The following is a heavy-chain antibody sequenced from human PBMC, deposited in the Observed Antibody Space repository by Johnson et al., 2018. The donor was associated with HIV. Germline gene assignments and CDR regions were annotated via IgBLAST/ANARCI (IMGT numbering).Heavy chain of an antibody. CDR2: IYSSGST. CDR3: ARDLGVATAKVNAFDI. J-gene: IGHJ3*02. CDR1: GFTVSSYY. Sequence: VQLVESGGGLIQPGGSLRLSCAASGFTVSSYYMSWVRQAPGKGLEWVSVIYSSGSTYYADSVKGRFTIPRDNSKNTLYLQMNSLRAEDTAVYYCARDLGVATAKVNAFDIWGQGTMVTVSS. D-gene: IGHD5-12*01. V-gene: IGHV3-53*01.